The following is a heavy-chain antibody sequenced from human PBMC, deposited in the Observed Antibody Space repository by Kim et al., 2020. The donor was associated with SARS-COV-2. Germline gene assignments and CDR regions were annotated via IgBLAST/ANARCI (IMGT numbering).Heavy chain of an antibody. D-gene: IGHD3-10*01. V-gene: IGHV1-8*01. Sequence: YAQKFQGRVTMTRNTSISTAYMELSSLRSEDTAVYYCARLTGFGESTLDYWGQGTLVTVSS. CDR3: ARLTGFGESTLDY. J-gene: IGHJ4*02.